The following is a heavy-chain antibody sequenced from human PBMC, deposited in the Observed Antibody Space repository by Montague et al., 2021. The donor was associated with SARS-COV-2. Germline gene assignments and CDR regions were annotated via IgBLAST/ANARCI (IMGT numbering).Heavy chain of an antibody. CDR2: IYHSGTT. J-gene: IGHJ4*02. CDR1: GGSISSGNYY. D-gene: IGHD2-21*01. CDR3: ARRHIVASNRAFDY. Sequence: SETLSLTCTVSGGSISSGNYYWGWIRQPPGKGLEWIGPIYHSGTTYYNPSLKSRVTISVDTSNNQFSLTLTSVTAADTAVYYCARRHIVASNRAFDYWGQGTLVTVSS. V-gene: IGHV4-39*07.